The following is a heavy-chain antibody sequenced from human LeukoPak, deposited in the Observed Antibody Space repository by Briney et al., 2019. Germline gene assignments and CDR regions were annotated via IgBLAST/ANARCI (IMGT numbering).Heavy chain of an antibody. V-gene: IGHV1-46*01. CDR1: GYTFTGYY. Sequence: GASVKVSCKASGYTFTGYYMHWVRQAPGQGLEWMGRINPNSGSTSYAQKFQGRVTMTRDTSTSTVYMELSSLRSEDTAVYYCAREYRRDDYTSVWAPKTRTNNAFDIWGQGTMVTVSS. J-gene: IGHJ3*02. D-gene: IGHD4-11*01. CDR2: INPNSGST. CDR3: AREYRRDDYTSVWAPKTRTNNAFDI.